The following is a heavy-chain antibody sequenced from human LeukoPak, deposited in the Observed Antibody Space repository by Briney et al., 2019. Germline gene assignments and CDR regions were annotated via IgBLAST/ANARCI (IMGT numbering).Heavy chain of an antibody. CDR2: ISGSGGST. J-gene: IGHJ4*02. Sequence: GGSLRLSCAASGFKFDDYGMSWVRQAPGKGLEWVSAISGSGGSTYYADSVKGRFTISRDNSRNTLYLQMKSLRAEDTVVYYCAKDLIRYSGYELVGGLDYWGQGTLVTVSS. CDR3: AKDLIRYSGYELVGGLDY. CDR1: GFKFDDYG. V-gene: IGHV3-23*01. D-gene: IGHD5-12*01.